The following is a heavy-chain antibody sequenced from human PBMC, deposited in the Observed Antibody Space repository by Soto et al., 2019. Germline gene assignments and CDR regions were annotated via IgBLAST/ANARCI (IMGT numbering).Heavy chain of an antibody. J-gene: IGHJ6*02. CDR3: ARDRTVAGTVGMDV. Sequence: ASVKVSCKASGYTFTSYDINWVRQATGQGLEWMGWMNPNSGNTGYAQKFQGRVTMTRDTSISTAYMELSRLRSDDTAVYYCARDRTVAGTVGMDVWGQGTTVTVSS. V-gene: IGHV1-8*01. CDR1: GYTFTSYD. D-gene: IGHD6-19*01. CDR2: MNPNSGNT.